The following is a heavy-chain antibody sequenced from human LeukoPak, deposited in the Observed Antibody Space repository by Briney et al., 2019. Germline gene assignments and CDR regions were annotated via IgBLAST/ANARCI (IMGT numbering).Heavy chain of an antibody. J-gene: IGHJ4*02. Sequence: ASVKVSCKASGYTFTGYYMHWVRQAPGQGLEWMGWINPNSGGTNYAQKLQGRVTMTTDTSTSTAYVDLRSLRSDDTAVYYCARDPHSYYYDSSGYKYYFNYWGQGTLVTVSS. CDR1: GYTFTGYY. V-gene: IGHV1-2*02. CDR3: ARDPHSYYYDSSGYKYYFNY. CDR2: INPNSGGT. D-gene: IGHD3-22*01.